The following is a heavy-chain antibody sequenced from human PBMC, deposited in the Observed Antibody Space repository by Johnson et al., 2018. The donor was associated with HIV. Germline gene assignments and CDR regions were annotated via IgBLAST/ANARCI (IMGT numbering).Heavy chain of an antibody. CDR2: ISYDGSNK. CDR3: ARDYDIPRDDAFDI. J-gene: IGHJ3*02. CDR1: GFTFSSYA. V-gene: IGHV3-30-3*01. Sequence: QVQLVESGGDMVRPGGSLRLSCAASGFTFSSYAMHWVRQAPGKGLEWVAVISYDGSNKYYADSVQGRFTISRDNSKNTLYLQMNSLRVEDTAVYYCARDYDIPRDDAFDIWGQGTMVTVSS. D-gene: IGHD3-9*01.